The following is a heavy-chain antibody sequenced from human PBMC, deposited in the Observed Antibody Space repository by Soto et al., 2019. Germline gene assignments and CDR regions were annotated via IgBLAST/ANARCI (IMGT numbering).Heavy chain of an antibody. CDR3: ARLCSSTSCYRNYYYGMDV. J-gene: IGHJ6*02. CDR2: VDPEDGET. CDR1: GYTFTDYY. D-gene: IGHD2-2*02. V-gene: IGHV1-69-2*01. Sequence: EVQLVQSGAEVKKPGATVKISCKVSGYTFTDYYMHWVQQAPGKGLEWMGLVDPEDGETIYAEKFQGRVTITADTSTDTAYMELSSLRSEDTAVYYCARLCSSTSCYRNYYYGMDVWGQGTTVTVSS.